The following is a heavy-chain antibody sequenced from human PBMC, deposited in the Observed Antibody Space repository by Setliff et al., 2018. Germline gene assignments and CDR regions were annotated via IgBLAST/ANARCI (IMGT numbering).Heavy chain of an antibody. V-gene: IGHV7-4-1*02. CDR3: ASRGTSNGYYYYMDV. D-gene: IGHD3-16*01. CDR2: INTNTGNP. J-gene: IGHJ6*03. CDR1: GYNFTCLS. Sequence: ASVKVSCKGSGYNFTCLSMNWVRQAPGQGLEWMGWINTNTGNPTYAQGFTGRFVFSLDTSVSTTYLQISSLKAEDTAVYYCASRGTSNGYYYYMDVWGKGTTVTVSS.